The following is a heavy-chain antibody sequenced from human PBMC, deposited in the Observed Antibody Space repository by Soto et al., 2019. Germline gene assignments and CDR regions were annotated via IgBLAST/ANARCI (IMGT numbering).Heavy chain of an antibody. Sequence: ASVKVSCKASGYTFTSYAMHWVRQAPGQRLEWMGWINAGNGNTKYSQKFQGRVTITRDTSASTAYMELSSLRSEDTAVYYCARTRMVTVTTFDYGAREPWVPVPQ. CDR3: ARTRMVTVTTFDY. D-gene: IGHD5-18*01. CDR2: INAGNGNT. V-gene: IGHV1-3*01. J-gene: IGHJ4*02. CDR1: GYTFTSYA.